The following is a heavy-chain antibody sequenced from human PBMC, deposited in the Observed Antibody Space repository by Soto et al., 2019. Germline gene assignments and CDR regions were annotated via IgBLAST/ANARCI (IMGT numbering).Heavy chain of an antibody. CDR1: GYALPPYA. CDR2: INAGNGNT. V-gene: IGHV1-3*01. CDR3: ARVMIFGVVIPDYYYYGMDV. Sequence: ASLEVSCRASGYALPPYAMDFVRQVNGQRLELMGWINAGNGNTQYSQQXQGRVTITRDTSASTAYMELSSLRSEDTAVYYCARVMIFGVVIPDYYYYGMDVWGQGTTVTVSS. J-gene: IGHJ6*02. D-gene: IGHD3-3*01.